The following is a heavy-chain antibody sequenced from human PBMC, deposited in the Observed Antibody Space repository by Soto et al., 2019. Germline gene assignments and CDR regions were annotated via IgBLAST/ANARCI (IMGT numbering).Heavy chain of an antibody. V-gene: IGHV4-59*08. D-gene: IGHD3-22*01. J-gene: IGHJ4*02. CDR3: ARHDKIIVVTGQIYFDF. Sequence: SETLSLTCTVSGGSISSYYWSWIRQPPGKRLEWIGYIYYSGATYYNPSLQSRVSISVDASENQFSLKLTSVTAADTAVYYCARHDKIIVVTGQIYFDFWGQGSLVTVSS. CDR2: IYYSGAT. CDR1: GGSISSYY.